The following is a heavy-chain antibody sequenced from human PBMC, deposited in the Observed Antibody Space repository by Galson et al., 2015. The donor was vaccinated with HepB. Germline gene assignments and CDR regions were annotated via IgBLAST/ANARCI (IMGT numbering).Heavy chain of an antibody. D-gene: IGHD6-19*01. Sequence: QSGAEVKKPGESLKISCKGSGYSFTSYWIGWVRQMPGKGLEWMGIIYPGDSDTRYSPSFQGQVTISADKSISTAYLQWSSLKASDTAMYYCARSIAVAGWGGGIDYWGQGTLVTVSS. CDR2: IYPGDSDT. CDR1: GYSFTSYW. CDR3: ARSIAVAGWGGGIDY. V-gene: IGHV5-51*01. J-gene: IGHJ4*02.